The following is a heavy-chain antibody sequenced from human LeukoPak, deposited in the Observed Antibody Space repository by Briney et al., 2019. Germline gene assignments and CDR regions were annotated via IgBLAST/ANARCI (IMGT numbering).Heavy chain of an antibody. Sequence: GGSLRLSCAASGFTVSNYNMNWVRQAPGKGLEWVSYISSSSSTIYYADSVKGRFTISRDNAKNSLYLQMNSLRAEDTAVYYCARDYYDSSGYYGGSYWGQGTLVTVSS. CDR1: GFTVSNYN. V-gene: IGHV3-48*01. CDR2: ISSSSSTI. J-gene: IGHJ4*02. D-gene: IGHD3-22*01. CDR3: ARDYYDSSGYYGGSY.